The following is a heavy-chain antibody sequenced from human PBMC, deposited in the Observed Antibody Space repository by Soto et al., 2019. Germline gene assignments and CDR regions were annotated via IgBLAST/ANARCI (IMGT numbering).Heavy chain of an antibody. CDR1: GGSISSGDYY. CDR3: ARDRQDIVVVPAHRNYGMDV. V-gene: IGHV4-30-4*01. CDR2: IYYSGST. Sequence: SETLSLTCTVSGGSISSGDYYWSWIRQPPGKGLEWIGYIYYSGSTYYNPSLKSRVTISVDTSKNQFSLKLSSVTAADTAVYYCARDRQDIVVVPAHRNYGMDVWGQGTTVTVSS. D-gene: IGHD2-2*01. J-gene: IGHJ6*02.